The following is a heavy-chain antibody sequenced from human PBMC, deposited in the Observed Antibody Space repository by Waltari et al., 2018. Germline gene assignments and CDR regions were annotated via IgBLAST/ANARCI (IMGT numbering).Heavy chain of an antibody. J-gene: IGHJ4*02. Sequence: QVQMQESGPGLVKPSETLSLTCDVSGYSISSGYFWGWIRQPPGKGLEWIGSIFHSGRTYYNPSLKSRVTLSVDTSKNQISLKLSSVTAADTAVYYCARSCGYYSFSYWGQGTLVTVSS. CDR2: IFHSGRT. D-gene: IGHD1-26*01. CDR3: ARSCGYYSFSY. V-gene: IGHV4-38-2*01. CDR1: GYSISSGYF.